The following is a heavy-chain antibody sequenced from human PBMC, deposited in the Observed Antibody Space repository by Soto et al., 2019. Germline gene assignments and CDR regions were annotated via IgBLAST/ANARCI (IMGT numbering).Heavy chain of an antibody. CDR3: ARDSRGSGSNDY. CDR1: GFTINTYV. J-gene: IGHJ4*02. CDR2: IWSDGSDE. D-gene: IGHD3-10*01. Sequence: QVQLVESGGGVVQPGRSLRLSCAASGFTINTYVMHWVRQTPGKGLEWVALIWSDGSDEYYADSVKGRFTISRDNSKNTLYLQMNSLRVEDTALYYCARDSRGSGSNDYWVQGTLVTVSS. V-gene: IGHV3-33*01.